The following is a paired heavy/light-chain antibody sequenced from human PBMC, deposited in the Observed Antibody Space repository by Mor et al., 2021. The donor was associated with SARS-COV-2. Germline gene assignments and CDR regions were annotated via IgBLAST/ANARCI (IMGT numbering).Light chain of an antibody. CDR1: NIGSKS. CDR3: QVCDSSIDHVV. CDR2: YDS. Sequence: SYVLTQPPSVSVAPGKTARITCGGNNIGSKSVHWYQQKPGQAPVLVIYYDSDRPSGIPERFSGSNSGNTATLTISRVEAGDEADYYCQVCDSSIDHVVFGGGTKLTVL. V-gene: IGLV3-21*04. J-gene: IGLJ2*01.
Heavy chain of an antibody. J-gene: IGHJ3*02. CDR1: GGSISRSSYY. Sequence: QLQLQESGPGLVKPSETLSLTCTVSGGSISRSSYYWGWIRQPPGKGLDWIGTIYYSGSTYYNPSLKSRVTISVDTSKNQFSLKLSSVTAADTAVYYCARHIPGQLVRYDAFDIWGQGTMVTVSS. V-gene: IGHV4-39*01. CDR3: ARHIPGQLVRYDAFDI. CDR2: IYYSGST. D-gene: IGHD6-13*01.